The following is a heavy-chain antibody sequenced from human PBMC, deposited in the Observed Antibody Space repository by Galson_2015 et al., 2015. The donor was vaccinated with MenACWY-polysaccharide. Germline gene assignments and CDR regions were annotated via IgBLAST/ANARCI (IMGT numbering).Heavy chain of an antibody. D-gene: IGHD3-10*01. J-gene: IGHJ3*02. Sequence: SLRLSCAASGFFFGSYRMIWVRQAPGKGLEWVANINREGSQKNYVDSVKGRFTISRDNAKNSLFLQMNSLRSEDTAVYYCVRDWVPSSGSLYYDAFDIWGLGTMVTVSS. CDR3: VRDWVPSSGSLYYDAFDI. V-gene: IGHV3-7*01. CDR2: INREGSQK. CDR1: GFFFGSYR.